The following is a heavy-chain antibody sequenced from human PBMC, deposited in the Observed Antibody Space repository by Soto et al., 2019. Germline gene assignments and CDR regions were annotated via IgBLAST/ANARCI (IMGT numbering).Heavy chain of an antibody. CDR3: ATDLGVALAPLSILYFQQ. CDR2: FDPEEGKM. CDR1: GYSLNELC. D-gene: IGHD3-10*01. Sequence: ASVKVSCKVSGYSLNELCMHWLRQPPGKGLEWIGGFDPEEGKMIYAQNFQGRVTMTEDTSTGTAYMELNSLTSEDTAIYYCATDLGVALAPLSILYFQQWGQGTVVTVSS. J-gene: IGHJ1*01. V-gene: IGHV1-24*01.